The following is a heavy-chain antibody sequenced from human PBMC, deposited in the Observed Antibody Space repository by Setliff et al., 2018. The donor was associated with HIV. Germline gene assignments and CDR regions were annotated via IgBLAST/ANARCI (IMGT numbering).Heavy chain of an antibody. CDR2: IRSKAHGGTT. J-gene: IGHJ5*02. CDR3: AVWIREVIS. Sequence: HPGGSLRLSCTASGFTFGDYAMSWVRQAPGKGLEWVGFIRSKAHGGTTDYAASVKGRFTISRDDSKNSLSLHMNSLKTEDTAVYYCAVWIREVISWGRGTLVTVSS. D-gene: IGHD3-10*01. CDR1: GFTFGDYA. V-gene: IGHV3-49*04.